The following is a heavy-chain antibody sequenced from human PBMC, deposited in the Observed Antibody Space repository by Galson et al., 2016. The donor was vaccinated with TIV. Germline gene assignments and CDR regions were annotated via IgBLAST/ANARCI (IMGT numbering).Heavy chain of an antibody. D-gene: IGHD6-6*01. CDR3: TRDRSIAAPRDMDV. CDR2: ISGYNGKT. V-gene: IGHV1-18*01. CDR1: GYTFTSFG. Sequence: VKVSCKATGYTFTSFGIAWVRQAPGQGLEWMGWISGYNGKTYYAQKFQDRVTMTTDTSTNTAYMELRSLRSVDTAVYYCTRDRSIAAPRDMDVWGQGTAVTVSS. J-gene: IGHJ6*02.